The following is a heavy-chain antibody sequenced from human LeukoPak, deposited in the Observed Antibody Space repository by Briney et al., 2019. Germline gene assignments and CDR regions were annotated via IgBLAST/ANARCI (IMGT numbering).Heavy chain of an antibody. Sequence: SETLSLTCGVSGGSISSTNWWSWVRQPPGKGLEWIGYIYYSGRTNYNPSLKSRVTISVDTSKTQFSLNLYSVTAADTAVYYCARARDSSGWFDYWGQGTLVTVSS. CDR2: IYYSGRT. D-gene: IGHD6-19*01. CDR1: GGSISSTNW. CDR3: ARARDSSGWFDY. J-gene: IGHJ4*02. V-gene: IGHV4-4*02.